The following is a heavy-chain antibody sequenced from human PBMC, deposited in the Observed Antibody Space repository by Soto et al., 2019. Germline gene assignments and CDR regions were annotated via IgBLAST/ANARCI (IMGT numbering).Heavy chain of an antibody. CDR2: IKQDGSEK. Sequence: GESLKISCAASGFTFSSYWMSWVRQAPGKGLEWVANIKQDGSEKYYVDSVKGRFTISRDNAKNSLYLQMNSLRAEDTAVYYCARDPAPISSWYYFDYWGQGTLVTVSS. D-gene: IGHD6-13*01. CDR1: GFTFSSYW. J-gene: IGHJ4*02. V-gene: IGHV3-7*03. CDR3: ARDPAPISSWYYFDY.